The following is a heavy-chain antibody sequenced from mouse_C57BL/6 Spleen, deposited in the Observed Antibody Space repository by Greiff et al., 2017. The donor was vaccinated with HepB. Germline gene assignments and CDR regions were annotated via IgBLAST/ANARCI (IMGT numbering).Heavy chain of an antibody. CDR3: ARENWFAY. V-gene: IGHV14-2*01. CDR2: IDPEVGET. Sequence: VQLQQSGAELVKPGASVKLSCTASGFNFKDYYMHWVKRRTDRGLEWMGRIDPEVGETKYAPKFQGKATITADTSSNTAYLQLSSRTTEDTAFYYCARENWFAYWGQGTLVTVSA. CDR1: GFNFKDYY. J-gene: IGHJ3*01.